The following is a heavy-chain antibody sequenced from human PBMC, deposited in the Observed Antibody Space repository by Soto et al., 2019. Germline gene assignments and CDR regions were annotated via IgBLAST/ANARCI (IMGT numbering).Heavy chain of an antibody. Sequence: QVQLVQSGGEVKQPGASVRVSCKATGYTFINSAIAWVRQAPGQGLEWMGWISPYNGNTNYAQRVQGRVTITTDTSTSTAYMEITSLRSDDTAVYYCARDQSSGVFDYWGQGTLVTVST. J-gene: IGHJ4*02. CDR2: ISPYNGNT. D-gene: IGHD3-22*01. CDR3: ARDQSSGVFDY. CDR1: GYTFINSA. V-gene: IGHV1-18*01.